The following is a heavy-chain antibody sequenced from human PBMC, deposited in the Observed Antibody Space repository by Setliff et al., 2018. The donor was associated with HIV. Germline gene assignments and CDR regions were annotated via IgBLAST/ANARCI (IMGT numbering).Heavy chain of an antibody. CDR2: IYYSGST. D-gene: IGHD3-22*01. J-gene: IGHJ6*03. Sequence: SETLSLTCTVSGGSISSSYWSWIRQPPGKGLEWIGYIYYSGSTNYNPSLKSRVTISVDTSKNQFSLKLSSVTAADTAVCYCARARTPYYYDSSAYYFNYYYMDVWGKGTTVTVSS. CDR3: ARARTPYYYDSSAYYFNYYYMDV. V-gene: IGHV4-59*01. CDR1: GGSISSSY.